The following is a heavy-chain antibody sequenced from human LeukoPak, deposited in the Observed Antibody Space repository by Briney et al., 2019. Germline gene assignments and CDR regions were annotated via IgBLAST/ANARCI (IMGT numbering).Heavy chain of an antibody. J-gene: IGHJ6*03. V-gene: IGHV4-4*07. CDR3: AREHRGAMAATRYYYYMDV. D-gene: IGHD6-19*01. CDR1: GGSISSYY. CDR2: IYTSGST. Sequence: SETLSLTCTVSGGSISSYYWSWIRQPAGKGLEWIGRIYTSGSTNYNPSLKSRVTISVDKSKNQFSLKLSSVTAADTAVYYCAREHRGAMAATRYYYYMDVWGKGTTVTVSS.